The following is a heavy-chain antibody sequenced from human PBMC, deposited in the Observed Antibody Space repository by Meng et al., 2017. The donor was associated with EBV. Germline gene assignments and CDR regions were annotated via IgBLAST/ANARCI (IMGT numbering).Heavy chain of an antibody. CDR1: AGTFRSDA. V-gene: IGHV1-69*01. CDR3: ASESGRGFTPDY. J-gene: IGHJ4*02. CDR2: LIPMSGAP. Sequence: QSGVEVQKPGSSVKVSCRTSAGTFRSDAVSWVGQAPGQGLEWMGGLIPMSGAPHYAQKFQDRVTIIADESTSTHSMELNNLRFEDTAMYYCASESGRGFTPDYWGQGTLVTVSS. D-gene: IGHD3-10*01.